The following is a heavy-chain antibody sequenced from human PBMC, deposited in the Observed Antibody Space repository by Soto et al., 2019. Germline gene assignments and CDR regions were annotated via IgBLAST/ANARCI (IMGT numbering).Heavy chain of an antibody. CDR2: IIPIFGTP. D-gene: IGHD3-10*01. J-gene: IGHJ4*02. CDR1: GGIFNTYA. CDR3: ARDRAYYGSGNYYNRIDF. V-gene: IGHV1-69*01. Sequence: QAQLVQPGPEAKEPGSSVKLTCKVSGGIFNTYAISWLRQAPGQGLEGMGGIIPIFGTPNYAQRFQGRVTITADESTSTAYMELSRLRSDDTAVYYCARDRAYYGSGNYYNRIDFWGQGTLVSVSS.